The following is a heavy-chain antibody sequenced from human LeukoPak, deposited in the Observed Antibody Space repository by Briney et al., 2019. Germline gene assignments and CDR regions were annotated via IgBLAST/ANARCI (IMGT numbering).Heavy chain of an antibody. CDR1: GYTFTSYY. V-gene: IGHV1-46*01. Sequence: GASVKVSCKASGYTFTSYYMHWVRQAPGQGLEWMGIINPSGGSTSYAQKFQGRVTMTRDMSTSTVYMELSSLRSDDTAVYYCANLGYCSGGSCYSPINDYWGQGTLVTVSS. J-gene: IGHJ4*02. CDR3: ANLGYCSGGSCYSPINDY. D-gene: IGHD2-15*01. CDR2: INPSGGST.